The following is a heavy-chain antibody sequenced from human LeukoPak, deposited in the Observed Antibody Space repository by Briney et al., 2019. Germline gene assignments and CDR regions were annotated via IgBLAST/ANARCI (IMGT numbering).Heavy chain of an antibody. D-gene: IGHD3-3*01. CDR1: GFTFDDHG. CDR2: INWNGGST. CDR3: ARAVYYDFWSGSPDDAFDI. V-gene: IGHV3-20*01. Sequence: RSGGSLRLSCAVSGFTFDDHGMSWVRQAPGKGLEWVSGINWNGGSTGYADSVKGRFTISRDNAKNSLYLQMNSLRAEDTALYHCARAVYYDFWSGSPDDAFDIWGQGTMVTVSS. J-gene: IGHJ3*02.